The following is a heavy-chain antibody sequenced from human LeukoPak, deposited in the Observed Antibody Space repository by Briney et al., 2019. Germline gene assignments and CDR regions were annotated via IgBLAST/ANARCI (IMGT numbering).Heavy chain of an antibody. J-gene: IGHJ6*03. CDR1: GGSISSTNYY. D-gene: IGHD4-17*01. Sequence: TPSETLSLTCSVSGGSISSTNYYWGWIRQPPGKGLEWIGSIYYSGSTSYNPSLESRVTISVDTSKNQFSLKLNSVTAADTAVYYCARRGGRHYGDYYYYMDVWGKGTTVTVSS. CDR3: ARRGGRHYGDYYYYMDV. V-gene: IGHV4-39*01. CDR2: IYYSGST.